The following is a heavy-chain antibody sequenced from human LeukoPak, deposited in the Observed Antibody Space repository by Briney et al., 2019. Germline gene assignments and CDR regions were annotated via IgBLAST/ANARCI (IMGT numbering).Heavy chain of an antibody. CDR2: IGVDSGNT. V-gene: IGHV3-48*01. CDR1: GFPFIEYS. CDR3: ARDHNYAFDN. D-gene: IGHD1-1*01. J-gene: IGHJ4*02. Sequence: GGSLRLSCTASGFPFIEYSMNWVRQVPGKGLEWISYIGVDSGNTKYADSVRGRFTISADKAKNSLYLQMNSLRVEDTAVYYCARDHNYAFDNWGQGTLVSVAS.